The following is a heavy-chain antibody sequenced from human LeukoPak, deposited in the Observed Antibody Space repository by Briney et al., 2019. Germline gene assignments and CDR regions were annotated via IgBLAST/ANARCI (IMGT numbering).Heavy chain of an antibody. CDR3: ARAPRDTDAFDI. V-gene: IGHV1-46*01. CDR1: GYTFTSYY. J-gene: IGHJ3*02. Sequence: VASVKVSCKASGYTFTSYYMHWVRQAPGQGLEWMGIINLSGGSTSYAQKFQGRVTMTRDTSTSTVYMELSSLRSEDTAVYYCARAPRDTDAFDIWGQGTMVTVSS. CDR2: INLSGGST. D-gene: IGHD5-18*01.